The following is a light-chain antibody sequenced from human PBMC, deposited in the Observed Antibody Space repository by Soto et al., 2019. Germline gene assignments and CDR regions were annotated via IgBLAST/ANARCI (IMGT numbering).Light chain of an antibody. J-gene: IGKJ4*01. CDR3: QQYNNWPIT. Sequence: EIVMTQSPATLSVSPGERATLSCRASQSVSSNLAWYQQKPGQAPRLLIYGASTRATGIPARFSGSGSGTEFTLTISSVQSEDFAVYYFQQYNNWPITFGGGTKVEIK. CDR2: GAS. CDR1: QSVSSN. V-gene: IGKV3D-15*01.